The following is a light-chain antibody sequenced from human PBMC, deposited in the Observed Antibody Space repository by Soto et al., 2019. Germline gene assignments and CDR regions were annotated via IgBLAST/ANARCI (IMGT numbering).Light chain of an antibody. CDR2: DAS. CDR3: QQSASTPWT. Sequence: GARVTLSCRASQSIGTYLAWYQQKPGQAPKLLIHDASSWATGIPSRFSGSGSGTDFTLTISSLQPEDFATYYCQQSASTPWTFGQGTNADVK. J-gene: IGKJ1*01. CDR1: QSIGTY. V-gene: IGKV3-11*01.